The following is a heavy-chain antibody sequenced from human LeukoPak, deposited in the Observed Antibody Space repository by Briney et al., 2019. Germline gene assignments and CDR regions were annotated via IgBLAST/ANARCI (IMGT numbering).Heavy chain of an antibody. J-gene: IGHJ6*02. Sequence: SETLSLTCTASGGSISSSGYYWAWIRQHPGKGLEWIGYIYYSGSTYYNPSLKSRVTISVDTSKNQFSLKLSSVTAADTAVYYCASEANCSSTSCYGPVGYYGMDVWGQGTTVTVSS. CDR3: ASEANCSSTSCYGPVGYYGMDV. D-gene: IGHD2-2*01. V-gene: IGHV4-30-4*08. CDR1: GGSISSSGYY. CDR2: IYYSGST.